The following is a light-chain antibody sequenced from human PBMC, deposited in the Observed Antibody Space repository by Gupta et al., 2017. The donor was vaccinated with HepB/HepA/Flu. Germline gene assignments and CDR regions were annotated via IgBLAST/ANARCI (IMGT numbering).Light chain of an antibody. V-gene: IGLV2-11*01. Sequence: QSALTQPRSVSGSPGQSATISCTGTSSDVGGYNYVSWYQQHQGKAPKLMIYNVSKRPSVVPDRFSGSKSGNTASLTISGLQAEDEAYYYCCSDAGSYTWVFGGGTKLTVL. CDR3: CSDAGSYTWV. CDR1: SSDVGGYNY. CDR2: NVS. J-gene: IGLJ3*02.